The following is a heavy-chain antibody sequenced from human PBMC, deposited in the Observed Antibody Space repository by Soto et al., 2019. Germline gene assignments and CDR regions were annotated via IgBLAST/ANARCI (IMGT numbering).Heavy chain of an antibody. J-gene: IGHJ4*02. CDR1: GFTVTGTY. CDR3: ARGLYYYDSSGYWGY. Sequence: PGGSLRLSCAASGFTVTGTYMSWVRQAPGKWLEWVSYISSSSSTIYYADSVKGRFTISRDNAKNSLYLQMNSLRDEDTAVYYCARGLYYYDSSGYWGYWGQGTLVTVSS. D-gene: IGHD3-22*01. CDR2: ISSSSSTI. V-gene: IGHV3-48*02.